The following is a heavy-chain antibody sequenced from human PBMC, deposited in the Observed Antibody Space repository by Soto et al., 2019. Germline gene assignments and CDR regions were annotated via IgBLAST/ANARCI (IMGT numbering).Heavy chain of an antibody. V-gene: IGHV1-69*13. Sequence: SVKVSCKTSGDTFNNFALSWVRQAPGQGLEWMGGIIPIFGTANYAQTFEGRVTITADASTSTAYMELSSLRSEDTAVYYCARGSTYCSSTTCYLYAMDVWGQGTTVTVSS. CDR2: IIPIFGTA. J-gene: IGHJ6*02. CDR1: GDTFNNFA. D-gene: IGHD2-2*01. CDR3: ARGSTYCSSTTCYLYAMDV.